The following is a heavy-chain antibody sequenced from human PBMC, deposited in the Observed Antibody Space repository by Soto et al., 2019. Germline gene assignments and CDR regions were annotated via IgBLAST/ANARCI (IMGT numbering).Heavy chain of an antibody. CDR3: ARDHHRYSGYDYVDE. CDR1: GFTFSDYY. J-gene: IGHJ4*02. V-gene: IGHV3-11*05. Sequence: PGGSLRLSCAASGFTFSDYYMSWIRQAPGKGLEWVSYISSSSSYTNYADSVKGRFTISRDNAKNSLYLQMNSLRAEDTAVYYCARDHHRYSGYDYVDEWGQGTLVTVSS. D-gene: IGHD5-12*01. CDR2: ISSSSSYT.